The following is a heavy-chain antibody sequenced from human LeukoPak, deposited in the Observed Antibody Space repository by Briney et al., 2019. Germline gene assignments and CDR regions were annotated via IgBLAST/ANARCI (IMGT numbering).Heavy chain of an antibody. CDR1: GGSISIYY. Sequence: ETLSLTCTVCGGSISIYYWSWVRQAPGKGLEWVSSISSSSSYIYYADSVKGRFTISRDNAKNSLYLQMNSLRAEDTAVYYCARDLLPDIVVVPAATPFDYWGQGTLVTVSS. CDR3: ARDLLPDIVVVPAATPFDY. V-gene: IGHV3-21*01. CDR2: ISSSSSYI. D-gene: IGHD2-2*01. J-gene: IGHJ4*02.